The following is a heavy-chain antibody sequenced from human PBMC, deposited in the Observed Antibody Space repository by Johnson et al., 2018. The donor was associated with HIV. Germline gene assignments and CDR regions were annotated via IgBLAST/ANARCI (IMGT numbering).Heavy chain of an antibody. Sequence: QVQLVESGGGVVQPGRSLRLSCAASGFSFSSYGMHWVRQAPGKGLEWVAVISYDGSNKYYADSVKGRFTISRDNSKNTLELQMNSLRAEETAVYYCARDSMVRVVNAFDIWGQGTMVTVSS. D-gene: IGHD3-10*01. CDR1: GFSFSSYG. J-gene: IGHJ3*02. CDR3: ARDSMVRVVNAFDI. V-gene: IGHV3-30*03. CDR2: ISYDGSNK.